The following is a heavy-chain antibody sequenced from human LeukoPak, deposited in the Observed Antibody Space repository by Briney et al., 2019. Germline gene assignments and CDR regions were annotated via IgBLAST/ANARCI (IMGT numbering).Heavy chain of an antibody. D-gene: IGHD1-26*01. CDR2: IYDSGST. CDR1: GGSISSGNYY. Sequence: SETLSLTCIVSGGSISSGNYYWSWIRQPPGKGLEWIGYIYDSGSTDYNPSLRGRVTISIDTSKNQFSLQLSSVSATDTAVYYCARLSGSPWYWGQGTLVTVSS. V-gene: IGHV4-30-4*01. CDR3: ARLSGSPWY. J-gene: IGHJ4*02.